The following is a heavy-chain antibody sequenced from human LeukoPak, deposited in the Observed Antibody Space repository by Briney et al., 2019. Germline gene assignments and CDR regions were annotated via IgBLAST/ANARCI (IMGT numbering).Heavy chain of an antibody. J-gene: IGHJ4*02. D-gene: IGHD2-2*01. CDR1: GFTFSSYS. CDR3: ARSLGYCSSTSCPPDY. Sequence: GGSLRLSCAASGFTFSSYSMNWVRQAPGKGLEWVSSISSSSSYIYYADSVKGRFTISRDNAKSSLYLQMNSLRAGDTAVYYCARSLGYCSSTSCPPDYWGQGTLVTISS. CDR2: ISSSSSYI. V-gene: IGHV3-21*01.